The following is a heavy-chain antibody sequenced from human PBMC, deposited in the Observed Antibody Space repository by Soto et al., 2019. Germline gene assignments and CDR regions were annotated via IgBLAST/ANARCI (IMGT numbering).Heavy chain of an antibody. CDR1: GFTFSSYA. CDR2: ISGSGGST. V-gene: IGHV3-23*01. J-gene: IGHJ3*02. Sequence: GGSLRLSCAASGFTFSSYAMSWVRQAPGKGLEWVSAISGSGGSTYYADSVKGRFTISRDNSKNTLYLQMNSLRAEDTAVYYCAKSRGYSSGWYGAFDIWGQGTMVTVSS. CDR3: AKSRGYSSGWYGAFDI. D-gene: IGHD6-19*01.